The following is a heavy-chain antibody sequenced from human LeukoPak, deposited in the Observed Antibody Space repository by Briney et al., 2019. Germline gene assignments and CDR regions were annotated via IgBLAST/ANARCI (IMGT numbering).Heavy chain of an antibody. CDR2: ISGEGGSK. D-gene: IGHD6-19*01. V-gene: IGHV3-43*02. J-gene: IGHJ4*02. CDR3: GRGDQGLIHY. Sequence: GGSLRLSCAASGFTFHGHAMHWVRQVRGKGLEWVSLISGEGGSKYYAESVRGGFIISRDSSKNSLHLQMNSLTTDYTALYYCGRGDQGLIHYWGQGTLVTVSS. CDR1: GFTFHGHA.